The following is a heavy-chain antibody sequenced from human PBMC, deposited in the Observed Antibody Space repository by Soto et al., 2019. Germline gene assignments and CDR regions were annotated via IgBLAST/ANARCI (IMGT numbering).Heavy chain of an antibody. J-gene: IGHJ3*02. V-gene: IGHV3-21*01. CDR2: ISSSSSYI. CDR3: VRIIQPVAEGWVGAFDI. Sequence: GGSLRLSCAASGFTFSSYSMNWVRQAPGKGLEWVSSISSSSSYIYYADSVKGRFTISRDNAKNSLYLQMNSLRAEDTAVYYCVRIIQPVAEGWVGAFDIWGQGTMVTVSS. D-gene: IGHD6-19*01. CDR1: GFTFSSYS.